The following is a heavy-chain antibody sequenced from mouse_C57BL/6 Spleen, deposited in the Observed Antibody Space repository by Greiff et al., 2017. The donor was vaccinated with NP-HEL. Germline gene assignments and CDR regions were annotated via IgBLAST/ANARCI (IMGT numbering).Heavy chain of an antibody. J-gene: IGHJ4*01. CDR3: ANLGYYYGSSLPAMDY. CDR1: GYTFTSYW. Sequence: VQLQQPGAELVRPGTSVKLSCKASGYTFTSYWMHWVKQRPGQGLEWIGVIDPSDSYTNYNQKFKGKATLTVDTSSSTAYMQLSSLTSEDSAVYYCANLGYYYGSSLPAMDYWGQGTSVTVSS. V-gene: IGHV1-59*01. CDR2: IDPSDSYT. D-gene: IGHD1-1*01.